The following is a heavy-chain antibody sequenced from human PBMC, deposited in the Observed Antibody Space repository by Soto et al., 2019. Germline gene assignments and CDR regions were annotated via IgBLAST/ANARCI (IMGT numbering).Heavy chain of an antibody. CDR1: GLTFNTYT. D-gene: IGHD6-19*01. CDR3: ARDGGSGLSWFDP. J-gene: IGHJ5*02. CDR2: ISSSSAYI. V-gene: IGHV3-21*01. Sequence: GGSLRLSCAATGLTFNTYTMNWVRQAPGKGLEWVSSISSSSAYIYYADSVKGRFTISRDNAKNLLFLQMNSLRAEDTAVYYCARDGGSGLSWFDPWGQGTQVTVSS.